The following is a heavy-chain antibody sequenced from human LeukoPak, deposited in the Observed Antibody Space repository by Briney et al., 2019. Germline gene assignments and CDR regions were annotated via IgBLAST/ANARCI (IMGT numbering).Heavy chain of an antibody. D-gene: IGHD1-26*01. V-gene: IGHV4-39*01. CDR1: GGSVSSGNSY. CDR2: IYYSGST. Sequence: SETLSLTCTVSGGSVSSGNSYWGWIRQPPGRRLEWVGSIYYSGSTYYNPSLKGRATISVDTSKNQFSLKLRFVTATDTAVYYCARHLSGIGLYYFDSWGQGTLVTVSS. CDR3: ARHLSGIGLYYFDS. J-gene: IGHJ4*02.